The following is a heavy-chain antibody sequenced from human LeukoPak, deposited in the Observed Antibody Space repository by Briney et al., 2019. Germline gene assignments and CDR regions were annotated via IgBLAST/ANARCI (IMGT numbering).Heavy chain of an antibody. J-gene: IGHJ4*02. CDR2: ISSSSSYI. CDR3: AKWAVAGNFDY. Sequence: GGSLRLSCAASGFTFSSYAMSWVRQAPGKGLEWVSSISSSSSYIYYADSVKGRFTISRDNAKNSLYLQMNSLRAEDTAVHYCAKWAVAGNFDYWGQGTLVTVSS. D-gene: IGHD6-19*01. CDR1: GFTFSSYA. V-gene: IGHV3-21*01.